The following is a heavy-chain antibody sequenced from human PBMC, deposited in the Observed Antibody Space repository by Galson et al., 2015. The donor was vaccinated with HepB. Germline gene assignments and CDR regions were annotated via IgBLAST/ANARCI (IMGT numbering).Heavy chain of an antibody. Sequence: SVKVSCKASGYDFVSYGISWVRQAPGQGLEWMGWISVYNGKKNYTHKLQDRVTLTTDTPTTTAYMELRDLRSDDTAVYFCARSGNEPYNYFDPWGQGTLVIVSS. CDR1: GYDFVSYG. V-gene: IGHV1-18*01. D-gene: IGHD1-1*01. CDR2: ISVYNGKK. CDR3: ARSGNEPYNYFDP. J-gene: IGHJ5*02.